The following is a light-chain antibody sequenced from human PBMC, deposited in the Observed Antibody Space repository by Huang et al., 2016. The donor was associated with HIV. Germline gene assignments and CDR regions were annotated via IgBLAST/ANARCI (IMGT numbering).Light chain of an antibody. CDR1: QSVSTN. Sequence: EIVMTQSQASLSVSPGQRAPLSCRASQSVSTNLAWYQQKPGQAPRLLIYGASTRATGLPARFSGSGSGTEFTLAINSLQSEDFAVYYCQQYDNWPLTFGGGTKVEIK. J-gene: IGKJ4*01. CDR2: GAS. V-gene: IGKV3-15*01. CDR3: QQYDNWPLT.